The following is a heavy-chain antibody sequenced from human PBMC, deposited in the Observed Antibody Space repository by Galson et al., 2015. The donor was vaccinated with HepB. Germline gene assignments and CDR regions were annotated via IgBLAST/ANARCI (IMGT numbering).Heavy chain of an antibody. Sequence: SVKVSCKASGYTFTSYAMYWVRQAPGQRLEWMGWINVGNGDTKYSQKFQGRVTITRDTSASTAYMELSSLRSEDTAVYYCARVSRILGDYYYMDFWGKGTTV. D-gene: IGHD2-15*01. V-gene: IGHV1-3*01. CDR2: INVGNGDT. CDR1: GYTFTSYA. J-gene: IGHJ6*03. CDR3: ARVSRILGDYYYMDF.